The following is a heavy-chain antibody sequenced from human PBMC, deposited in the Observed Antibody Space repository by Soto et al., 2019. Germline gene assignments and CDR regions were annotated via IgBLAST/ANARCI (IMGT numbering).Heavy chain of an antibody. V-gene: IGHV3-33*01. Sequence: QVQLVESGGGVVQPGRSLRLSCAASGFTFSSYCMHWVRQAPGKGLEWVAVIWYDGSNKYYADSVKGRFTISRDNSKNTLYLQMNSLRAEDTAVYYGARDKGFGSYYSGTYYYYGMDVWGQGTTVTVSS. J-gene: IGHJ6*02. CDR1: GFTFSSYC. D-gene: IGHD1-26*01. CDR3: ARDKGFGSYYSGTYYYYGMDV. CDR2: IWYDGSNK.